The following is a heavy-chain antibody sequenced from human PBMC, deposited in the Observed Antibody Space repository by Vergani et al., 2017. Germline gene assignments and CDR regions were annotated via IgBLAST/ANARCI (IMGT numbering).Heavy chain of an antibody. CDR2: IVPNNGGT. CDR1: GYTFNVFY. CDR3: ASSVVVVPAAISWFDP. J-gene: IGHJ5*02. D-gene: IGHD2-2*02. V-gene: IGHV1-2*02. Sequence: QVQLVQSGPEVKKPGASVRVSCKASGYTFNVFYIHWMRQAPGQGPEWMGWIVPNNGGTNYAQKFQGRVTITADESTSTAYMELSSLRSEDTAVYYCASSVVVVPAAISWFDPWGQGTLVTVSS.